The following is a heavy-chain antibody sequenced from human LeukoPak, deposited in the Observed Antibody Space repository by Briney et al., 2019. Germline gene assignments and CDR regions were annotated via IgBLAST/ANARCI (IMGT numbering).Heavy chain of an antibody. V-gene: IGHV4-59*01. CDR2: VYYSGGT. CDR3: ARAISGPLLDY. Sequence: SETLSLTCTVSGVSMSSYYWSWIRQPPGKGLEWIGYVYYSGGTNYSPSLKSRVTLSLDMSKNQFFLKLSSVTAADTAVYYCARAISGPLLDYWGQGTLVTVSS. J-gene: IGHJ4*02. CDR1: GVSMSSYY. D-gene: IGHD2-15*01.